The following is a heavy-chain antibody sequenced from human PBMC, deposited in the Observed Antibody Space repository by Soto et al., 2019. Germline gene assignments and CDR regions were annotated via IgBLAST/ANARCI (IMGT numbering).Heavy chain of an antibody. CDR1: GGSISSGYYY. D-gene: IGHD5-12*01. CDR3: ARAELRTGYDSSDAFDM. J-gene: IGHJ3*02. CDR2: IYYRGST. Sequence: SETLSLTCTVSGGSISSGYYYWSWIRQPPGKCLEWIGYIYYRGSTYYDPSLRSRVTISVDTSKNQFSLKLSSVTAADTAVYYCARAELRTGYDSSDAFDMWGQGTMLTVSS. V-gene: IGHV4-30-4*01.